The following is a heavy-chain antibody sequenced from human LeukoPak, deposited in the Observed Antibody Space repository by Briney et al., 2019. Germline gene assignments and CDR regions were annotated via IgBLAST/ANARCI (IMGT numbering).Heavy chain of an antibody. D-gene: IGHD3-3*02. CDR2: IHNDGST. J-gene: IGHJ4*02. V-gene: IGHV3-53*01. Sequence: PGGSLRLSCAASGFIVSNTYMTWVRQAPGKGLEWVSVIHNDGSTYYADSVKGRFTISRDSSKDMLFLRMNSLRVEDTAVYFCASLARDYWGQGTLVSVSS. CDR3: ASLARDY. CDR1: GFIVSNTY.